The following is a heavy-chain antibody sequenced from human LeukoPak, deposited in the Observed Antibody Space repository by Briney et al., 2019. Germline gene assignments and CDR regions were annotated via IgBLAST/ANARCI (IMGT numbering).Heavy chain of an antibody. Sequence: SETLSLTCTVSGGSISSYYWSWIRQPPGKGLEWIGEINHSGSTNYNPSLKSRVTISVDTSKNQFSLKLSSVTAADTAVYYCARRRGYYDSSGLGGLDYWGQGTLVTVSS. D-gene: IGHD3-22*01. CDR2: INHSGST. J-gene: IGHJ4*02. CDR3: ARRRGYYDSSGLGGLDY. V-gene: IGHV4-34*01. CDR1: GGSISSYY.